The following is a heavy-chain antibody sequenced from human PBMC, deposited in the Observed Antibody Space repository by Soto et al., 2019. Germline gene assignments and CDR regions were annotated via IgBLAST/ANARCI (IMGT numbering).Heavy chain of an antibody. CDR1: GGSFSGYY. Sequence: SETLSLTCAVYGGSFSGYYWSWIRQPPGKGLEWIGEINHSGSTNYNPSLKSRVTISVDTSKNQFSLKLSSVTAADTAVYYCARTLITIFGVVIRPHYYYYYMDVWGKGTTVTVSS. CDR3: ARTLITIFGVVIRPHYYYYYMDV. J-gene: IGHJ6*03. CDR2: INHSGST. D-gene: IGHD3-3*01. V-gene: IGHV4-34*01.